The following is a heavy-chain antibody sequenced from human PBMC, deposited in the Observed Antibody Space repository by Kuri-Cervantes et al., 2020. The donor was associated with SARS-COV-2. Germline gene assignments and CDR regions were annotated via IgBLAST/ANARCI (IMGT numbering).Heavy chain of an antibody. Sequence: SWVHQAPGKGLEWIGYIYYSGSTYYNPSLKSLVTISVDTSKNQFSLKLSSVTAADTAVYYCARGLDYYDSSGYRWFDPWGQGTLVTVSS. V-gene: IGHV4-31*01. J-gene: IGHJ5*02. CDR2: IYYSGST. D-gene: IGHD3-22*01. CDR3: ARGLDYYDSSGYRWFDP.